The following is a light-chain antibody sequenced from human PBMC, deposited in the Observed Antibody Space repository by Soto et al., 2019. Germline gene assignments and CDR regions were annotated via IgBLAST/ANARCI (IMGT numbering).Light chain of an antibody. CDR1: QSVSSSY. J-gene: IGKJ1*01. CDR2: GAS. V-gene: IGKV3-20*01. CDR3: QQYGRLPWT. Sequence: EIVLTQSPGSLSLSPWDRATLSCRASQSVSSSYLAWYQQKPGQAPGLLIYGASSRATGIPDRFSGSGSGTDFTLTISRLEPEDFAVYYCQQYGRLPWTFGQGTKVDI.